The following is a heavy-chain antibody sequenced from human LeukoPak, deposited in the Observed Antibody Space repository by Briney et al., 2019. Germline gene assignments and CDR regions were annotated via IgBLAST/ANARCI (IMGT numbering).Heavy chain of an antibody. D-gene: IGHD3-9*01. V-gene: IGHV3-9*01. J-gene: IGHJ4*02. Sequence: GRSLRLSCAASGFTFDDYAMHWVRQAPGKGLEWVSGISWNSGSIGYADSVKGRFTISRDNAKNSLYLQMNSLRAEDTALYYCARNPPNYDILTAAGPGFDYWGQGTLVTVSS. CDR1: GFTFDDYA. CDR2: ISWNSGSI. CDR3: ARNPPNYDILTAAGPGFDY.